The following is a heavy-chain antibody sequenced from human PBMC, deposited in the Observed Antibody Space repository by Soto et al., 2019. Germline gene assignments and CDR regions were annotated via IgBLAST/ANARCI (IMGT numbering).Heavy chain of an antibody. J-gene: IGHJ5*02. CDR3: ARDNSSSWYGQTNWFDP. CDR1: GFTFSSYG. V-gene: IGHV3-33*01. CDR2: IWYDGSNK. Sequence: QVQLVESGGGVVQPGRSLRLSCAASGFTFSSYGMHWVRQAPGMGLEWVAVIWYDGSNKYYADSVKGRFTISRDNSKNTLYLQMNSLRAEDTAVYYCARDNSSSWYGQTNWFDPWGQGTLVTVSS. D-gene: IGHD6-13*01.